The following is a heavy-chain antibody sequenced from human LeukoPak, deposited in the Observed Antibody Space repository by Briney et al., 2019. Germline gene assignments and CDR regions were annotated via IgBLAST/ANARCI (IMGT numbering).Heavy chain of an antibody. CDR2: IWYDGSNK. CDR3: ARDQPRRSGSRNYYYGMDV. V-gene: IGHV3-33*01. D-gene: IGHD3-10*01. CDR1: GFTFSSYG. Sequence: GRSRRLSCAASGFTFSSYGMHWVRQAPGKGLEWVAVIWYDGSNKYYADSVKGRFTISRDNSKNTLYLQMNSLRAEDTAVYYCARDQPRRSGSRNYYYGMDVWGQGTTVTVSS. J-gene: IGHJ6*02.